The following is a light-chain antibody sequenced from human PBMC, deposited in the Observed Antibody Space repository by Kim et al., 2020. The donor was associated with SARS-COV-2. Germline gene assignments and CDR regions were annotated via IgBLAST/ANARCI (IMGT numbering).Light chain of an antibody. J-gene: IGLJ1*01. V-gene: IGLV2-11*01. CDR2: AVT. CDR1: RSDVGGYNN. CDR3: SSYAGRKIV. Sequence: PGQAVTVSSTGTRSDVGGYNNVSWYQQPPGKVPKRIISAVTERPSGVPNRFAGSKSGNTASLTISGLQAEDEADYHCSSYAGRKIVFGTGTKVTVL.